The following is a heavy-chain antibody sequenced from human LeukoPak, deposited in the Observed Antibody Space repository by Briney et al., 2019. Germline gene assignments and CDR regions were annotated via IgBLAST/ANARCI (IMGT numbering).Heavy chain of an antibody. CDR2: IKGKPDGGAI. J-gene: IGHJ4*02. CDR3: TTDPRY. Sequence: GGALRLSWSASGLGRSFKETWLSGVRRAPGTGLEWVGRIKGKPDGGAIDYIAPVRGRFRISRDDSKNLVFLQMDSLKIEDTAVYYCTTDPRYWGQGTMVTVSS. V-gene: IGHV3-15*01. CDR1: GLGRSFKETW.